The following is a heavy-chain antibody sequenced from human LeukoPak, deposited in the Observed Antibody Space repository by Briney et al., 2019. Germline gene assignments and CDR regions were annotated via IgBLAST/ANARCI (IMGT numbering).Heavy chain of an antibody. CDR2: FYHTGRT. CDR3: ARERNTLIHSNAFDI. D-gene: IGHD1-1*01. Sequence: SGTLSLTCGVSGDSVTSTRWWSWVRQTPGKGLEWIGEFYHTGRTNYNPSLKGRVSISVDESNNQFSLTLYSVTAADTAVYYCARERNTLIHSNAFDIWGQGTRVIVSS. J-gene: IGHJ3*02. CDR1: GDSVTSTRW. V-gene: IGHV4-4*02.